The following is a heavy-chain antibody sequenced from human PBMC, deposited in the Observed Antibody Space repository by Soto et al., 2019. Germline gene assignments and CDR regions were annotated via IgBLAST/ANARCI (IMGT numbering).Heavy chain of an antibody. D-gene: IGHD6-13*01. Sequence: SETLSLTCAVYGGSFSGYYWSWIRQPPGKGLEWIGEINHSGSTNYNPSLKSRVTISVDTSKNRFSLKLSSVTAADTAVYYCARGSPPYSSSWFTKINWFDPWGQGTLVTVSS. CDR1: GGSFSGYY. CDR2: INHSGST. CDR3: ARGSPPYSSSWFTKINWFDP. J-gene: IGHJ5*02. V-gene: IGHV4-34*01.